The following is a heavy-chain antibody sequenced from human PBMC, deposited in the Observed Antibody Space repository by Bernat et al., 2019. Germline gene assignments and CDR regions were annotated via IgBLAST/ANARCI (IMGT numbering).Heavy chain of an antibody. CDR2: IYHSGST. Sequence: QLQLQESGPGLVKPSETLSLTCTVSGGSISTSSYYWGWIRQPPGKGLEWIGSIYHSGSTYYNPSLKSRVTISVDTSKNQFSLKLSSVTAADTAVYYCARDRDIVVVPAAMLGWFDPWGQGTLVTVSS. J-gene: IGHJ5*02. CDR3: ARDRDIVVVPAAMLGWFDP. V-gene: IGHV4-39*07. CDR1: GGSISTSSYY. D-gene: IGHD2-2*01.